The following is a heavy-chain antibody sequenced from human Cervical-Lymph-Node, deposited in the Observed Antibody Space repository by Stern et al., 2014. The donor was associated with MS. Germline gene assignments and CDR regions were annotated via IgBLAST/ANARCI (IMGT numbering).Heavy chain of an antibody. CDR1: GFSLSTSGMF. CDR3: ARINSAADGTGVDF. J-gene: IGHJ4*02. CDR2: IDWDEDK. D-gene: IGHD1/OR15-1a*01. Sequence: QVTLRESGPALVKPTQNLTLTCTFSGFSLSTSGMFVSWIRQSPGKPLEWLALIDWDEDKYYTTSLKTRLTISRGTSKNQVVLTLTNMDPADTGTYFCARINSAADGTGVDFWGRGTLVTVSS. V-gene: IGHV2-70*01.